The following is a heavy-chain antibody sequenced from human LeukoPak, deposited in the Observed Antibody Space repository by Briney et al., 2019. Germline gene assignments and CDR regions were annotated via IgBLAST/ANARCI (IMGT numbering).Heavy chain of an antibody. J-gene: IGHJ4*02. CDR1: GFIFTDFA. D-gene: IGHD3-9*01. V-gene: IGHV3-30*04. Sequence: GGSLRLSCVASGFIFTDFALHWVRQAPGKGLEWVAVISYDGTNKFYADSVKGRFIISRDNSKNTLYLQMNSLRTEDTALYYCAKGGRYFDWLVSDYWGQGTLVTVSS. CDR2: ISYDGTNK. CDR3: AKGGRYFDWLVSDY.